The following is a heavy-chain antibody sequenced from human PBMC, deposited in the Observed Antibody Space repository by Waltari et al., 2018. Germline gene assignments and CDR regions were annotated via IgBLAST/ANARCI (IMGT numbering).Heavy chain of an antibody. CDR1: GGSFSGYY. CDR2: INHSGST. V-gene: IGHV4-34*01. CDR3: ARERNDSSGWSRYFDL. Sequence: QVQLQQWGAGLLKPSETLSLTCAVYGGSFSGYYWSWIRQPPGKGLEWIGEINHSGSTNYNPSLKSRVTISVDTSKNQFSLKLSSVTAADTAVYYCARERNDSSGWSRYFDLWGRGTLVTVSS. J-gene: IGHJ2*01. D-gene: IGHD6-19*01.